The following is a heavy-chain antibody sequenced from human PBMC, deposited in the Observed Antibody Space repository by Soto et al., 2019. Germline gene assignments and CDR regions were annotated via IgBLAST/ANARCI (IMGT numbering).Heavy chain of an antibody. Sequence: QVQLVESGGGLVKPGGSLRLSCAASGFTFGDYYMTWIRQAPGKGLEWVSFIGNRGTGIYYADSVKGRFTIFRDNAKNTLYLQMNSLRAEDTAMYYCARDLRAVGMASRVYPWGQGTLVTVSS. V-gene: IGHV3-11*01. CDR3: ARDLRAVGMASRVYP. CDR2: IGNRGTGI. J-gene: IGHJ5*02. D-gene: IGHD6-13*01. CDR1: GFTFGDYY.